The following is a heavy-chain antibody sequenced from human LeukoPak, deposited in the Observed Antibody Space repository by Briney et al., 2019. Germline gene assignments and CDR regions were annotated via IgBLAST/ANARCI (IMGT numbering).Heavy chain of an antibody. V-gene: IGHV3-21*01. CDR2: ISSSSSYI. CDR1: GFTFSSYS. Sequence: GGSLRLSCAASGFTFSSYSMNWVRQAPGKGLEWVSSISSSSSYIYYADSVKGRFTISRDNAKNSLYLQMNSLRAEDTAVYYCARDVGSSWPRPNWFDPWGQGTLVTVSS. D-gene: IGHD6-13*01. CDR3: ARDVGSSWPRPNWFDP. J-gene: IGHJ5*02.